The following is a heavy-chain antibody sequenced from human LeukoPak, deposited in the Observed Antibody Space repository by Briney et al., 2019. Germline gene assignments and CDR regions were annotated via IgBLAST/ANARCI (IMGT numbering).Heavy chain of an antibody. D-gene: IGHD3-22*01. Sequence: GSLRLSCAASGFTFINAYMSWARQAPGKGLEWIGEINHSGSTNYNPSLKSRVTISVDTSKNQFSLKLSSVTAADTAVYYCARREWLLLPQVYNWFDPWGQGTLVTVSS. CDR3: ARREWLLLPQVYNWFDP. CDR1: GFTFINAY. J-gene: IGHJ5*02. V-gene: IGHV4-34*01. CDR2: INHSGST.